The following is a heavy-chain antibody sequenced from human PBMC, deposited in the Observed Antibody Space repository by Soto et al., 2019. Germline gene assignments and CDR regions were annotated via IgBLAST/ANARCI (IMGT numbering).Heavy chain of an antibody. Sequence: EVQLVESGGGLVQPGGSLKLSCAASGFTFSGSAMHWVRQASGKGLEWVGRIRSKANSYATAYAASVKGRCTISRDDSKNTAYLQMNSLKTEDTAVYYCTKYEWELRPFDIWGQGTMVTVSS. J-gene: IGHJ3*02. CDR2: IRSKANSYAT. D-gene: IGHD1-26*01. CDR3: TKYEWELRPFDI. CDR1: GFTFSGSA. V-gene: IGHV3-73*02.